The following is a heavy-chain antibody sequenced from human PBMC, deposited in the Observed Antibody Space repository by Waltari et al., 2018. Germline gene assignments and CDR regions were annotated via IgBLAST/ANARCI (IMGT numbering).Heavy chain of an antibody. D-gene: IGHD6-6*01. V-gene: IGHV1-69*13. J-gene: IGHJ6*02. CDR3: ARDQVLLGSSSSVYYYYGMDV. CDR2: IITIVGTA. CDR1: GGTFSSYA. Sequence: QVQLVQSGAEVKKPGSSVNVSCKASGGTFSSYAISWLRPAHGQGLEWMGGIITIVGTANYAKKCEDRVTMTADEDTSRAYMELSSLRSEDTAGYYCARDQVLLGSSSSVYYYYGMDVWGQGTTVTVSS.